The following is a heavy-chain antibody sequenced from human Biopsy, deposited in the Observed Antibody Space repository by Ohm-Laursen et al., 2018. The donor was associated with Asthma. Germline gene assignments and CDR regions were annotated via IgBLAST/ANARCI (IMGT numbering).Heavy chain of an antibody. D-gene: IGHD2-2*01. CDR3: ARKAGSCISRTCYSLDF. J-gene: IGHJ4*02. Sequence: GSSVKVSCKSPGGTFNTYVIGWVRQAPGQGLEWMGGINSVFGTTTYPQKFQGRVTITADDSTSTVYMELSSLRSEDTAVYYCARKAGSCISRTCYSLDFWGQGTLVTVSS. CDR2: INSVFGTT. V-gene: IGHV1-69*01. CDR1: GGTFNTYV.